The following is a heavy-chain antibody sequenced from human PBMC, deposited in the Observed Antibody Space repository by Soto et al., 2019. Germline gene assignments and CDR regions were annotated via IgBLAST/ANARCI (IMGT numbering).Heavy chain of an antibody. CDR1: GGSITSYY. V-gene: IGHV4-59*01. CDR3: ARESAGSHKNNWFDP. J-gene: IGHJ5*02. CDR2: IHYTGST. Sequence: KPSETLSLTCTVSGGSITSYYWSWVRQPPGQGLEWIGFIHYTGSTKYNPSLQSRVTFSLDPSQNQLSLRLSFVTAADTAVYYCARESAGSHKNNWFDPWGQGTLVTVSS.